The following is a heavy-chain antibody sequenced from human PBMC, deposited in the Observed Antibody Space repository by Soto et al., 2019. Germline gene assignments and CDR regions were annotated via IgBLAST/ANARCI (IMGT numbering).Heavy chain of an antibody. V-gene: IGHV3-21*01. J-gene: IGHJ4*02. CDR1: GFTFSSYS. D-gene: IGHD3-22*01. CDR3: ARVYASSGWGKCYFDY. CDR2: ISSSSSYI. Sequence: KPGGSLRLSCAASGFTFSSYSMNWVRQAPGKGLEWVSSISSSSSYIYYADSVKGRFTISRDNAKNSLYLQVNSLRAEDTAVYYCARVYASSGWGKCYFDYWGQGTLVTVSS.